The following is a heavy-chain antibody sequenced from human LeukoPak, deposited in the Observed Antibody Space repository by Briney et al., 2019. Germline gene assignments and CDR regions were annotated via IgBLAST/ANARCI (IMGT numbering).Heavy chain of an antibody. CDR2: ILYDGSNQ. Sequence: GGSLRLSCAASGFTFSNYGMYWVRQAPGKGLEWVAVILYDGSNQYYADSVKGRFTIPRDNSKNTVDLQMNSLRGEDTAVYYCAKVRSPLYYYYAMDVWGQGTTVTVSS. V-gene: IGHV3-30*18. CDR3: AKVRSPLYYYYAMDV. CDR1: GFTFSNYG. J-gene: IGHJ6*02.